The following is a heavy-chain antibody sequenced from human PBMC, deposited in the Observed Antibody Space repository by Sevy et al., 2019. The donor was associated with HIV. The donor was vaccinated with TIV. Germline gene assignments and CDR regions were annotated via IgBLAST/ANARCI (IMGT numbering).Heavy chain of an antibody. CDR1: RFTFSSYW. CDR2: IKQDGSEK. D-gene: IGHD6-19*01. J-gene: IGHJ4*02. V-gene: IGHV3-7*01. CDR3: AGSEKSRYSSGWYNY. Sequence: GGSLRLSCAASRFTFSSYWMSWVRQAPGKGLEWVANIKQDGSEKYYVDSVKGRFTISRDNAKNSLYLQMNSLRAEDTAVYYCAGSEKSRYSSGWYNYWGQGTLVTVSS.